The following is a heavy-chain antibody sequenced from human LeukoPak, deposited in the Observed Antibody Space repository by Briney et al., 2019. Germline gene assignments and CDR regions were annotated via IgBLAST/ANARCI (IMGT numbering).Heavy chain of an antibody. V-gene: IGHV4-30-4*08. CDR3: AREKRTGYYDSSSYPHGFDY. D-gene: IGHD3-22*01. CDR1: GGSISSGDFY. CDR2: IYYSGST. Sequence: KPSETLSLTCTVSGGSISSGDFYWSWIRQPPGKGLEWIGYIYYSGSTYYNPSLKSRVTISVDTSKNQFSLKLSSVTAADTAVYYCAREKRTGYYDSSSYPHGFDYWGQGTLVTVSS. J-gene: IGHJ4*02.